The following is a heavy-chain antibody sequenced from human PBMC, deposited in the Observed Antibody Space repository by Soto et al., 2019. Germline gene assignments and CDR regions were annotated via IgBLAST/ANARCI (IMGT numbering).Heavy chain of an antibody. Sequence: PGGSLKISCASSGFTFSSYAMSWVRQAPGKGLEWVSAISGSGGSTYYADSVKGRFTISRDNSKNTLYLQMNSLRAEDTAVYYCAKRTVGWYFDLWGRGTLVTVSS. CDR3: AKRTVGWYFDL. J-gene: IGHJ2*01. V-gene: IGHV3-23*01. CDR2: ISGSGGST. CDR1: GFTFSSYA. D-gene: IGHD4-17*01.